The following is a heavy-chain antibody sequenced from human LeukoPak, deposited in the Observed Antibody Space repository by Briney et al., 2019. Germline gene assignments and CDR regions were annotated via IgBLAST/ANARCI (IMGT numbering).Heavy chain of an antibody. Sequence: PGGSLRLSCVVSGFTFTTYWMHWVRQAPGKGLVWVSRVNADGSTTIYADSVKGRFTISRDNCMNTLYLQMNSLRAEDTAVYYFARGFDGYPFGWWLDPWGQGTLVTVST. CDR3: ARGFDGYPFGWWLDP. CDR1: GFTFTTYW. J-gene: IGHJ5*02. V-gene: IGHV3-74*01. CDR2: VNADGSTT. D-gene: IGHD5-24*01.